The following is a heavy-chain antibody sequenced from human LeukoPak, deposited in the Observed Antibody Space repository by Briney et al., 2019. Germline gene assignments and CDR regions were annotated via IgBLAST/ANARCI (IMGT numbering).Heavy chain of an antibody. CDR2: ITPDGNEK. D-gene: IGHD6-13*01. V-gene: IGHV3-7*02. CDR1: GFTFSAYW. CDR3: LSAGFTGDDS. Sequence: PGGSLRLSCAASGFTFSAYWMKWVRQAPGKGLEWVADITPDGNEKYYVDSVKGRSTISRDNAKNSLYLLMNGLIGEDTAVYYCLSAGFTGDDSWGQGTLVTVSS. J-gene: IGHJ4*02.